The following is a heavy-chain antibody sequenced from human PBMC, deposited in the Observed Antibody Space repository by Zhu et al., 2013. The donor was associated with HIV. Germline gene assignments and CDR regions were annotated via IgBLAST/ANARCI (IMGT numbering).Heavy chain of an antibody. CDR1: GGTFSSYA. CDR2: IIPIFGTA. V-gene: IGHV1-69*01. CDR3: ARLFAFGELLKLRPATLPGDDY. J-gene: IGHJ4*02. D-gene: IGHD3-10*01. Sequence: QVQLVQSGAEVKKPGSSVKVSCKASGGTFSSYAISWVRQAPGQGLEWMGGIIPIFGTANYAQKFQGRVTITADESTSTAYMELSSLRSEDTAVYYCARLFAFGELLKLRPATLPGDDYWGQGTLVTVSS.